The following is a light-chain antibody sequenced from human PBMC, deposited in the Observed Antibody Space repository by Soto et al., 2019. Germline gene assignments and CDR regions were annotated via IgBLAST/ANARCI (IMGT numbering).Light chain of an antibody. Sequence: DIVMTQSPDSLAVSLGERASINCKSSQSVLYSSNNKNYLAWFQQKPGQPPKLFIYWASTRASGVPDRFSGSGSGTDFTLTISSLQAEDVAVYYCQQYYSIPPTFGQGTKVEIK. CDR1: QSVLYSSNNKNY. J-gene: IGKJ1*01. CDR3: QQYYSIPPT. V-gene: IGKV4-1*01. CDR2: WAS.